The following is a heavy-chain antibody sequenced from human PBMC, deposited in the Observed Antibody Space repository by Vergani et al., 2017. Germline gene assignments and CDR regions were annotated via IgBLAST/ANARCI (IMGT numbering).Heavy chain of an antibody. Sequence: EVQLVESGGGLVKPGGSLRLSCAASGFTFSDHYMDWVRQAPGKGLEWVGRTRNKANSYTTEYAASGKGRFTISRDDSKNSLYLQMNSLKTEDTAVYYCAREEPDRGWAFDIWGQGTMVTVSS. CDR3: AREEPDRGWAFDI. V-gene: IGHV3-72*01. CDR1: GFTFSDHY. CDR2: TRNKANSYTT. D-gene: IGHD1-14*01. J-gene: IGHJ3*02.